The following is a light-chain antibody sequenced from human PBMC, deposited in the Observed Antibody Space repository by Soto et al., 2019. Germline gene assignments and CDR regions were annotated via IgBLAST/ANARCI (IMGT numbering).Light chain of an antibody. V-gene: IGKV4-1*01. Sequence: DIVMTQSPDSLAVSLGGTATINCKSSQSVLYSSNNKNYLVWYQQKPGQPPKLLIYWASTRESGVPDRFSGSGSGTDFTLTISSLQAEDVAVYLCQQHYSAPYTFGQGTKVEIK. J-gene: IGKJ2*01. CDR1: QSVLYSSNNKNY. CDR2: WAS. CDR3: QQHYSAPYT.